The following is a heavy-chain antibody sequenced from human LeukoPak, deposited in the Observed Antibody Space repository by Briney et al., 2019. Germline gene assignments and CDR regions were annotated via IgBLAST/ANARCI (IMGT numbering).Heavy chain of an antibody. CDR1: GFTVSSNY. V-gene: IGHV3-66*02. Sequence: GGSVRLSCAASGFTVSSNYMSWVRQAPGKWLEGVSVIYSGGSTYYADSVKGRFTISRDNSKNTLYLQMNSLRSDNAAVYCSAREPPLGIAVAGTGYCGQGTLVTVSS. D-gene: IGHD6-19*01. CDR2: IYSGGST. J-gene: IGHJ4*02. CDR3: AREPPLGIAVAGTGY.